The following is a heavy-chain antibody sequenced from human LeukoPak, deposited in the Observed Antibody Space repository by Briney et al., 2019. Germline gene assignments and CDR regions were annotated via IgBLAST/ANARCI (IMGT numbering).Heavy chain of an antibody. CDR2: INPNSGGT. J-gene: IGHJ5*02. CDR3: ARAPLGYNWFDP. V-gene: IGHV1-2*06. Sequence: ASVKVSCKACGYTFTGYYMHWVRQAPGQGLEWMGRINPNSGGTNYAQKFQGRVTMTKDTSISTGYMELSMLRSDDTAVYYCARAPLGYNWFDPWGQGTLVTVSS. D-gene: IGHD3-10*01. CDR1: GYTFTGYY.